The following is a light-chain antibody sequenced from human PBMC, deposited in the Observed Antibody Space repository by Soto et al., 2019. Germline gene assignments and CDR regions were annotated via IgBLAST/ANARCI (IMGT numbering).Light chain of an antibody. Sequence: ERVMTQSPATLSASPGERATLSCRASQSVGSNLAWYQQKPGQAPRLLISGASSRATGVPARFSGSGSGTEFTLTINSLQSEDFAVYFCQQYDNLPLTFGGGTKVEIK. J-gene: IGKJ4*02. CDR3: QQYDNLPLT. V-gene: IGKV3-15*01. CDR2: GAS. CDR1: QSVGSN.